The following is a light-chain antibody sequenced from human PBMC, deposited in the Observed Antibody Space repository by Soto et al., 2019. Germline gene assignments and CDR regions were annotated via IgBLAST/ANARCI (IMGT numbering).Light chain of an antibody. CDR1: SSNIGAGYD. CDR3: QSYDSSLSGSVV. Sequence: QPVLTQPSSVSGAPGQRVTISCTGSSSNIGAGYDVHWYQQFPGIAPKLLIYGNSTRPSGVPDRFSVSKSGTSASLAITGLQAEDEADYYCQSYDSSLSGSVVFGGGTKLTVL. V-gene: IGLV1-40*01. J-gene: IGLJ2*01. CDR2: GNS.